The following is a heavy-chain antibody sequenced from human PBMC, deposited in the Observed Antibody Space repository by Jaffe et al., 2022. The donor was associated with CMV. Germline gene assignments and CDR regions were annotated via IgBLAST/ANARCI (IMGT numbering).Heavy chain of an antibody. CDR3: AKSYDFWSGYPVGYFDY. CDR1: GFTFSSYA. V-gene: IGHV3-23*01. D-gene: IGHD3-3*01. CDR2: ISGSGGST. Sequence: EVQLLESGGGLVQPGGSLRLSCAASGFTFSSYAMSWVRQAPGKGLEWVSAISGSGGSTYYADSVKGRFTISRDNSKNTLYLQMNSLRAEDTAVYYCAKSYDFWSGYPVGYFDYWGQGTLVTVSS. J-gene: IGHJ4*02.